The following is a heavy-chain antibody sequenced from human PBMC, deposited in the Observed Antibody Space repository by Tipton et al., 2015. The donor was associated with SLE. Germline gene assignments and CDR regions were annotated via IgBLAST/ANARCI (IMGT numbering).Heavy chain of an antibody. CDR2: IYYSGRT. D-gene: IGHD3-3*01. V-gene: IGHV4-59*11. J-gene: IGHJ6*02. CDR3: ARDRSYDFWSGYSYYYYYYGMDV. CDR1: GGSISSHY. Sequence: TLSLTCTVSGGSISSHYWSWIRQPPGKGLEWIGYIYYSGRTNYNPSLKSRVTISVDTSKNQLSLKLSSVTAADTAVYYCARDRSYDFWSGYSYYYYYYGMDVWGQGTTVTVSS.